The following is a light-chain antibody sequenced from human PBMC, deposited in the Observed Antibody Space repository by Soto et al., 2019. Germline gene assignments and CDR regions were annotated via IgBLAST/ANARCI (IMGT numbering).Light chain of an antibody. CDR1: HNIDTY. V-gene: IGKV1-39*01. Sequence: DIQMTQSPSSLXAXXGXXXXXXXXASHNIDTYLNWYQQKPGKAPKLLIYAASSLQSGVPSRFSGSGSGTDFTLTISSLQPEDFATYYCQQSYSTPPTFGQGTRLEIK. CDR2: AAS. CDR3: QQSYSTPPT. J-gene: IGKJ5*01.